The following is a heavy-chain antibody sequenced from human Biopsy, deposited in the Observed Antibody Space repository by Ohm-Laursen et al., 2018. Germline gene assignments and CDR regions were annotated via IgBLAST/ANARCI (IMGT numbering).Heavy chain of an antibody. V-gene: IGHV3-23*01. CDR3: ARDPRDTALGIFDY. CDR2: ITASGGTT. CDR1: GVSFGRSA. D-gene: IGHD5-18*01. Sequence: SLRLSCAASGVSFGRSAMNWVRQAPGKGLEWVSGITASGGTTYYADSVKGRFTISRDNSKNMLYLQMNTLRDADTAVYYCARDPRDTALGIFDYWGLGTLATVSS. J-gene: IGHJ4*02.